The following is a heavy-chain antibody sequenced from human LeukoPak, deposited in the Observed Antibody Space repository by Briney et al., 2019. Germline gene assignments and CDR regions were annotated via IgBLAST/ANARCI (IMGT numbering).Heavy chain of an antibody. CDR2: IKQDGGEK. CDR3: VRDRYSSSSGYYYYYMDV. V-gene: IGHV3-7*01. D-gene: IGHD6-6*01. J-gene: IGHJ6*03. Sequence: PGGSLRLSCAASGFTFSSYWMSWVRQAPGKGLEWVANIKQDGGEKFYVDSVKGRFTISRDNAKNSLYLQMNSLRAEDTAVYYCVRDRYSSSSGYYYYYMDVWGKGTTVTVSS. CDR1: GFTFSSYW.